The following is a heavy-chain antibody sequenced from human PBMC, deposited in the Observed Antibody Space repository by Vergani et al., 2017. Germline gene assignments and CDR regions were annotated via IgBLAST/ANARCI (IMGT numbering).Heavy chain of an antibody. CDR1: GGTFSSYA. D-gene: IGHD3-3*01. V-gene: IGHV1-69*11. CDR3: ARGGDFFSYNWFDP. CDR2: IIPILGTA. J-gene: IGHJ5*02. Sequence: QVQLVQSGAEVKRPGSSVKVSCKASGGTFSSYAISWVRQAPGQGLEWMGRIIPILGTANYAQKFQGRVTITADESTSTAYMELSSLRSEDTAVYYCARGGDFFSYNWFDPWGQGTLVTVSS.